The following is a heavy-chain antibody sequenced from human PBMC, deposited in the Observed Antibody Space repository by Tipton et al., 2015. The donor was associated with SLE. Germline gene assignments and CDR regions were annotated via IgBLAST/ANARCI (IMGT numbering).Heavy chain of an antibody. CDR1: GASNSSDNYY. V-gene: IGHV4-39*01. Sequence: LRLSCTVSGASNSSDNYYWGWIRQSPGKGLEWIGSMSSRGTTYANPSLKSRVTVSVDTSKNQFSLNLRSVTTADTAVYYCARHLLEQWLNRHGMDVWGQGTTVTVSS. J-gene: IGHJ6*02. CDR3: ARHLLEQWLNRHGMDV. D-gene: IGHD6-19*01. CDR2: MSSRGTT.